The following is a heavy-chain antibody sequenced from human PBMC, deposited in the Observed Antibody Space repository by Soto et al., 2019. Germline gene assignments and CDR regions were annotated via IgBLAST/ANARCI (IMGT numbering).Heavy chain of an antibody. V-gene: IGHV3-30-3*01. CDR2: ISYDGSNK. J-gene: IGHJ6*02. D-gene: IGHD6-13*01. Sequence: QVQLVESGGGVVQPGRSLRLSCAASGFTFSSYAMHWVRQAPGKGLEWVAVISYDGSNKYYADSVKGRFTISRDNSKNTLYLQMNSLRAEDAAVYYCARELSSSWLGSYYYYGMDVWGQGTTVTVSS. CDR1: GFTFSSYA. CDR3: ARELSSSWLGSYYYYGMDV.